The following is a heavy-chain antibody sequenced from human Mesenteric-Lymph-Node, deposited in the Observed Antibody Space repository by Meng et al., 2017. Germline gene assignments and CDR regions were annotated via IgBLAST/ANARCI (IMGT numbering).Heavy chain of an antibody. D-gene: IGHD4-17*01. CDR3: ARDGDSGDAFDI. J-gene: IGHJ3*02. Sequence: EGQLGGSGGGLVRPGGSLRLSCAASGFTVSSNYMSWVRQAPGKWLEWVSVIYSGGSTYYADSVKGRFTISRDNSKNTLYLQMNSLRAEDTAVYYCARDGDSGDAFDIWGQGTMVTVSS. CDR2: IYSGGST. V-gene: IGHV3-66*02. CDR1: GFTVSSNY.